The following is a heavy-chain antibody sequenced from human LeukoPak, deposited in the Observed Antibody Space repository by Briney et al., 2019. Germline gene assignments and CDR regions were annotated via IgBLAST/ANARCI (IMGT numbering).Heavy chain of an antibody. D-gene: IGHD3/OR15-3a*01. CDR1: GFTFSNYE. CDR2: ISSSGSTI. Sequence: PGGSLRLSCAASGFTFSNYEMNWVRQAPGKGLEWVSYISSSGSTIYYGDSVKGRFTISRDNSKNTLYLQMNSLTTEDTALYYCARVLRGGTLDMIFDQWGQGTLVTVSP. J-gene: IGHJ4*02. CDR3: ARVLRGGTLDMIFDQ. V-gene: IGHV3-48*03.